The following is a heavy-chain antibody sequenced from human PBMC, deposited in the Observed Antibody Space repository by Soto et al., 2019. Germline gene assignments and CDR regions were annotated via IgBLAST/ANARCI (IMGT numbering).Heavy chain of an antibody. D-gene: IGHD3-22*01. CDR2: IIPIFGTA. V-gene: IGHV1-69*13. J-gene: IGHJ4*02. CDR1: GGTFSSYA. Sequence: AASVKVSCKASGGTFSSYAISWVRQAPGQGLEWMGGIIPIFGTANYAQKFQGRVTITADESTSTAYMELSSLRSEDTAVYYCARVYYYDSSGTFVYWGQGTLVTVSS. CDR3: ARVYYYDSSGTFVY.